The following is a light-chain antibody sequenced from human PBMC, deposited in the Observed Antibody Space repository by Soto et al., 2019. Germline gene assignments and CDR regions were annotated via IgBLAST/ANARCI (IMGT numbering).Light chain of an antibody. CDR2: GVS. CDR1: QSISNN. CDR3: QQYATGPQT. V-gene: IGKV3-15*01. J-gene: IGKJ1*01. Sequence: EVVMTQSPATLSVSPGESAILSCLASQSISNNLAWYQQRPGQAPRLLIYGVSTRATGVPARFSGSGFGTRFTLTINTLQSDDIAVYYCQQYATGPQTFGQGTKVEVK.